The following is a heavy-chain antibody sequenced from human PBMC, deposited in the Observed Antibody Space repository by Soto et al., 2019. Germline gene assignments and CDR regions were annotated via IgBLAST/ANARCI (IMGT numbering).Heavy chain of an antibody. CDR1: GYTFTSYY. CDR3: ARGHPNYDFWSGYFYYYYGMDV. D-gene: IGHD3-3*01. CDR2: INPSGGST. Sequence: QVQLVQSGAEVKKPGASVKVSCKASGYTFTSYYMHWVRQAPGQGLEWMGIINPSGGSTSYAQKLQGRVTMTRDTSTSTVYMELSSLRSEDTAVYYCARGHPNYDFWSGYFYYYYGMDVWGQGTTVTVSS. V-gene: IGHV1-46*04. J-gene: IGHJ6*02.